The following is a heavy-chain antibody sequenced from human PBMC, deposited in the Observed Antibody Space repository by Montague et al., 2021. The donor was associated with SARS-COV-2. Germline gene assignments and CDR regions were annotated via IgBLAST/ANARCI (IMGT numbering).Heavy chain of an antibody. Sequence: TLSLTCIVSGGSISSGGYYRSWIRQHPGKGLEWIGYIYYSGSTYYNPSLKSRLSISLDTSKNHFSLRLSSVTAADTAVYYCARSESPSYSSSPFDYWGQGTLVTVSS. CDR2: IYYSGST. D-gene: IGHD6-13*01. J-gene: IGHJ4*02. CDR1: GGSISSGGYY. V-gene: IGHV4-31*03. CDR3: ARSESPSYSSSPFDY.